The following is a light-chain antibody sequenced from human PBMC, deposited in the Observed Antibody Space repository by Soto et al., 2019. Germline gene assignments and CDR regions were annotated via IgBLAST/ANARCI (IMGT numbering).Light chain of an antibody. CDR2: DVS. V-gene: IGLV2-14*03. Sequence: QSALTQPASVSGSPGQSITISCTGTSSDVGGYSYVSWYQHHPGKAPKLMIYDVSSRPSGVSNRFSGSKSGNTASLTISGLQAEDEADYYRSSYTSSSTLYVFGTGTKVTVL. CDR1: SSDVGGYSY. CDR3: SSYTSSSTLYV. J-gene: IGLJ1*01.